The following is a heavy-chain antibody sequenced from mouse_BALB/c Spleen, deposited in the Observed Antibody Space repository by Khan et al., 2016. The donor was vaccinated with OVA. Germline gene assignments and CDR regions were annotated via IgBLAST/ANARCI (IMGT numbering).Heavy chain of an antibody. CDR1: GYSITSDYA. D-gene: IGHD4-1*01. CDR2: ISYGGST. Sequence: EVELVESGPGLVKPSQSLSLTCTVTGYSITSDYAWNWIRQFPGNKLEWMGYISYGGSTSYNPSLKSRISITRDTSENQFFLQLNSVTTEDTATYYGAMGRTYWGQGTLVTVSA. J-gene: IGHJ3*01. V-gene: IGHV3-2*02. CDR3: AMGRTY.